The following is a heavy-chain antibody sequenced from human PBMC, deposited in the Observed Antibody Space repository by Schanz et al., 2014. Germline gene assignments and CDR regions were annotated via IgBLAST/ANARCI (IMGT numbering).Heavy chain of an antibody. CDR1: GFTFSSYA. Sequence: GQLVESGGGVVQPGRSLRLSCAASGFTFSSYAMSWARQAPGKGLEWISAISGSGVSTHYADSVKGRFTISRDNAKNSLYLQMNSLRAEDTAVYYCARDSGSHSLVDYWGQGTLVTVSS. V-gene: IGHV3-23*04. D-gene: IGHD1-26*01. CDR2: ISGSGVST. CDR3: ARDSGSHSLVDY. J-gene: IGHJ4*02.